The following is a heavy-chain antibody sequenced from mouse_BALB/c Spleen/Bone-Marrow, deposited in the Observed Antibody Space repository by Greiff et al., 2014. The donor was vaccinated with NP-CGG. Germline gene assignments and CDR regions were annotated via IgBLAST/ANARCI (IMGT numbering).Heavy chain of an antibody. V-gene: IGHV2-9*02. J-gene: IGHJ4*01. CDR3: ARITTATGAMDY. Sequence: ESGPGLVAPSQSLSITCTVPGFSLTNYGVHWVRQPPGKGLEWLGVIWADGSTNYNSALMSRLSISKDNSKSQVFFKMNSLQTDDTAMYYCARITTATGAMDYWGQGTSVTVSS. CDR1: GFSLTNYG. D-gene: IGHD1-2*01. CDR2: IWADGST.